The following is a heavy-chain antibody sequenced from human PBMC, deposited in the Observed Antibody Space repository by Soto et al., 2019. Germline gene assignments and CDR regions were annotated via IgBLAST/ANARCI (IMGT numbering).Heavy chain of an antibody. Sequence: QVQLVQSGAEVKKPGASVKVSCKASGYTFTSNYLHWVRQAPGQGLEWMGIINPSGGSPTYAQKFQRRVTLTRDTPTSTVYMEPSSLRSEDTAVYYCARVRGALYSRYFFDSWGQGPLVTVSS. J-gene: IGHJ4*02. CDR3: ARVRGALYSRYFFDS. CDR2: INPSGGSP. V-gene: IGHV1-46*01. D-gene: IGHD3-10*01. CDR1: GYTFTSNY.